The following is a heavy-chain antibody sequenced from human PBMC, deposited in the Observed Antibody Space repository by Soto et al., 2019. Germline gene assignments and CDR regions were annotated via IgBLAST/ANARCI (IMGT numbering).Heavy chain of an antibody. D-gene: IGHD3-3*01. V-gene: IGHV1-18*01. J-gene: IGHJ4*02. Sequence: ASVKVSCKASGYTFTSYGISWVRQAPGQGLEWMGWISAYNGNTNYAQKLQGRVTMTTDTSTSTAYMELRSLRSDDTAVYYCARDRKIFGVVPIDYWGQGTLVTVSS. CDR1: GYTFTSYG. CDR2: ISAYNGNT. CDR3: ARDRKIFGVVPIDY.